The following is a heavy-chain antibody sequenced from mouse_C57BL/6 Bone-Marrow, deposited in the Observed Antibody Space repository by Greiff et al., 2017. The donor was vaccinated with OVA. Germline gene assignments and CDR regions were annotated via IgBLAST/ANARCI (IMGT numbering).Heavy chain of an antibody. J-gene: IGHJ3*01. CDR3: ANGSSSWFAY. CDR2: ISDGGSYT. D-gene: IGHD1-1*01. Sequence: EVKLVESGGGLVKPGGSLKLSCAASGFTFSSYAMSWVRQTPEKRLEWVATISDGGSYTYYPDNVKGRFTISRDNAKNNLYLQMSHLKSEDTAMYYCANGSSSWFAYWGQGTLVTVSA. CDR1: GFTFSSYA. V-gene: IGHV5-4*03.